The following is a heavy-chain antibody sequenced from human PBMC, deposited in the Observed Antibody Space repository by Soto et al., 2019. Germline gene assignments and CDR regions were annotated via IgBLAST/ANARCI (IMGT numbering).Heavy chain of an antibody. V-gene: IGHV3-30-3*01. J-gene: IGHJ6*02. CDR1: GFTFSYYA. CDR2: ISYDGNNN. CDR3: ATDRVRRTHYYGMDV. Sequence: GGSLRLSGAASGFTFSYYAIHWVRQAPGKGLEWVAVISYDGNNNHYADAVQGRLIISRDNSKNTVYLQVNSLRAEDTAVYYCATDRVRRTHYYGMDVWGQGTTVTVSS. D-gene: IGHD3-10*01.